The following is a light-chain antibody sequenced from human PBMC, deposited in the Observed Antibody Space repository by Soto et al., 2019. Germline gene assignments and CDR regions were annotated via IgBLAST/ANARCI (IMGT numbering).Light chain of an antibody. V-gene: IGLV2-18*02. J-gene: IGLJ1*01. CDR3: TSFTTSKTYI. CDR2: EVS. CDR1: SSDIGSYDR. Sequence: QSVLTQPPSVSGSPGQSVTISCTGTSSDIGSYDRVSWYQQPPGTAPRLMIYEVSNRPSGVPDRFSGSKSGNTASLTISVLQPEDETDYYCTSFTTSKTYIFGTGTKVTVL.